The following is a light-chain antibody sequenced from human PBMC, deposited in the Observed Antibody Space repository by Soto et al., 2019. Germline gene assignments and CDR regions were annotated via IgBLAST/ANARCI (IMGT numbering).Light chain of an antibody. Sequence: EIVLTQSPGTLSLSPGETATLSCRASQSVARDLSWYQQKPGQAPRLLISRASTGATGIPDRFSGSGSGTDFTLTINRLEPEDSAVYYCQQYGSSGTFGQGTKVDIK. CDR2: RAS. V-gene: IGKV3-20*01. CDR3: QQYGSSGT. J-gene: IGKJ1*01. CDR1: QSVARD.